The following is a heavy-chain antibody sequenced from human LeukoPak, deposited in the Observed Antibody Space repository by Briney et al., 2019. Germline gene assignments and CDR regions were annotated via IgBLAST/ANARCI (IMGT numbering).Heavy chain of an antibody. Sequence: SETLSLTCAVYGRSFSGYLWIWVRQPPGKGLEWVGEINHSGNTNYNPSLESRVTIPVDTSENQLSLKLTSVTAAHTAVYYCAKQIHNAFDLWGQGTMVTVSS. V-gene: IGHV4-34*01. J-gene: IGHJ3*01. CDR2: INHSGNT. CDR1: GRSFSGYL. D-gene: IGHD1/OR15-1a*01. CDR3: AKQIHNAFDL.